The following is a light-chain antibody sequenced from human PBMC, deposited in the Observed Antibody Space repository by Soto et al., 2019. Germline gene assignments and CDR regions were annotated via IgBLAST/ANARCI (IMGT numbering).Light chain of an antibody. J-gene: IGLJ2*01. V-gene: IGLV2-14*01. CDR1: SSDVGGYKY. CDR3: SSYTSIITVV. CDR2: DVN. Sequence: QSALTQPASVSGSPGQSITISCTGTSSDVGGYKYVSWYQHHPGKAPKLLIYDVNNRPSGVSDRFSGSKSGNTASLTISGLQTEDEADYYCSSYTSIITVVFGGGTKLTVL.